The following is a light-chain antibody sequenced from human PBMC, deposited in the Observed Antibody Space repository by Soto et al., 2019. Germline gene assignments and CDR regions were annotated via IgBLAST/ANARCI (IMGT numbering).Light chain of an antibody. CDR1: SSDVGGYNY. CDR2: EVS. J-gene: IGLJ1*01. V-gene: IGLV2-14*01. Sequence: QSVLTQPASVSGSPGQSITISCTGTSSDVGGYNYVSWYQQHPGKAPKLMIYEVSNRPSGVSNRFSGSKSGNTASLTISGLQAEDEADYYCSSYTSRSTLEDYVFGNGTKVTVL. CDR3: SSYTSRSTLEDYV.